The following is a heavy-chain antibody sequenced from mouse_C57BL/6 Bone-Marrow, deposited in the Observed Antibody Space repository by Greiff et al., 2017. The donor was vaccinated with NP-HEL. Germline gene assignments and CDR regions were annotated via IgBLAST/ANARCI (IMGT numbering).Heavy chain of an antibody. CDR2: ISSGGSYT. V-gene: IGHV5-6*01. J-gene: IGHJ3*01. D-gene: IGHD2-4*01. Sequence: VQLKESGGDLVKPGGSLKLSCAASGFTFSSYGMSWVRQTPDKRLEWVATISSGGSYTYYPDSVKGRFTISRDNAKNPLYLQMSSLKSEDTAMYYCASPYDYDVAWFAYWGQGTLVTVSA. CDR3: ASPYDYDVAWFAY. CDR1: GFTFSSYG.